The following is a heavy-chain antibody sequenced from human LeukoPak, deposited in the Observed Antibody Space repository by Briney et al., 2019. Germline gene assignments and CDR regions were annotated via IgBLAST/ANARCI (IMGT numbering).Heavy chain of an antibody. CDR1: GFTFSRSA. CDR3: AKDRRLQPDY. V-gene: IGHV3-23*01. CDR2: ISESGGVT. D-gene: IGHD5-24*01. Sequence: QAGGSLRLSCAASGFTFSRSAMSWVRQAPAKGLEWVSGISESGGVTYYADSVKGRFTISRDNSKNTLYLQMNSLRAEDTAVYYCAKDRRLQPDYWGQGTLVTVSS. J-gene: IGHJ4*02.